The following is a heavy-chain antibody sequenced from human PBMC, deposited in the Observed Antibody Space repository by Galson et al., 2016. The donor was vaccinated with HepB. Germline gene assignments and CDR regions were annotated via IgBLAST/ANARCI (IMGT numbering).Heavy chain of an antibody. D-gene: IGHD1-1*01. V-gene: IGHV3-23*01. CDR3: AQDVWKPGA. J-gene: IGHJ5*02. CDR2: ISARAINI. Sequence: SLRLSCAASGFNFNDYSMSWVRQAPGQGLECVASISARAINIYYAESVKGRFTVSRDNSKHTVSLQMNSLRAEDTATYFCAQDVWKPGAWGQGTLVTVSS. CDR1: GFNFNDYS.